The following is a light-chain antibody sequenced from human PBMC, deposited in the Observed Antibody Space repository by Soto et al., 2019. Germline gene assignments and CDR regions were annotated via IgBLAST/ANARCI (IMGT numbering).Light chain of an antibody. CDR1: QRVLSDY. V-gene: IGKV3-20*01. Sequence: IVLTHTRSTLTLSSVQRPTISYKASQRVLSDYFAWYQQKPGQAPSVLIYGVSTRATGVPERFSGSGSGTDFTLTISSLEPEDFARYYCQQYGNSPLTFGGGTKVDIK. CDR2: GVS. J-gene: IGKJ4*01. CDR3: QQYGNSPLT.